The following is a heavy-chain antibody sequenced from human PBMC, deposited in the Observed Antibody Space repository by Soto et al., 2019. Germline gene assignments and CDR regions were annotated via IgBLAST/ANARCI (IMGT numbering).Heavy chain of an antibody. CDR2: MYNSGTT. J-gene: IGHJ4*02. CDR3: ARGPTSDKVDY. V-gene: IGHV4-30-4*01. CDR1: GGSITNNNYY. Sequence: QVQLQESGPGLVEPSQTLSLTCTVSGGSITNNNYYWSWIRQPPGKGLEWIGHMYNSGTTYSNPSLKGRVTISGDTSKNQFSLNLSSVTAADTAVYYCARGPTSDKVDYWGQGTLVTVSS.